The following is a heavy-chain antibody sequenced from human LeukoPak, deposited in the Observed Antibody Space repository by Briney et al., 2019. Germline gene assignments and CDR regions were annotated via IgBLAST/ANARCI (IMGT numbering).Heavy chain of an antibody. D-gene: IGHD2-8*01. Sequence: PGGSLRLSCAASGFTFSSYSMNWVRQAPGKGLEWVSYISSSSSTIYYADSVKGRFTISRDNAKNSLYLQMNSLRAEDTAVYYCARGQWDAGFNSIVLMVYGREDYYMDVWGKGTTVTVSS. CDR2: ISSSSSTI. V-gene: IGHV3-48*01. CDR1: GFTFSSYS. CDR3: ARGQWDAGFNSIVLMVYGREDYYMDV. J-gene: IGHJ6*03.